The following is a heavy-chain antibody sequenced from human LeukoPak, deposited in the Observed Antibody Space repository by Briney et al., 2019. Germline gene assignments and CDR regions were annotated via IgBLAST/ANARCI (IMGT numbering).Heavy chain of an antibody. CDR3: AREVFSYYYYMDV. V-gene: IGHV1-69*06. Sequence: SVKVSCKASGGTFISYAISWVRQAPGQGLEWMGGIIPIFGTANYAQKFQGRVTITADKSTSTAYMELSSLRSEDTAVYYCAREVFSYYYYMDVWGKGTTVTVSS. CDR2: IIPIFGTA. J-gene: IGHJ6*03. CDR1: GGTFISYA.